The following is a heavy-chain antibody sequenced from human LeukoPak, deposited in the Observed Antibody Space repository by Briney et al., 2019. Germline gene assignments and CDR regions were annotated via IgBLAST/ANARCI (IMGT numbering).Heavy chain of an antibody. V-gene: IGHV3-48*03. D-gene: IGHD2-2*01. CDR1: GFTFSSYE. CDR3: ARDLGDQLLDPNAFDI. J-gene: IGHJ3*02. Sequence: PGGSLRLSCAASGFTFSSYEMNWVRQAPGKGLEWVSYISSSGSTIYYADSVKGRFTISRDNAKNSLYLQMNSLRAEDTAVYYCARDLGDQLLDPNAFDIWGQGTMVTVSS. CDR2: ISSSGSTI.